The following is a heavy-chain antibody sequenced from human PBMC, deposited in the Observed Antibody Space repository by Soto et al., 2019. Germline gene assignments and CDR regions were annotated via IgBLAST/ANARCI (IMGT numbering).Heavy chain of an antibody. V-gene: IGHV1-69*13. CDR3: ARDWSGSYHYYYYYGMDV. J-gene: IGHJ6*02. CDR2: IIPIFGTA. D-gene: IGHD1-26*01. Sequence: SVKVSCKASGGTFSSYAISWVRQAPGQGLEWMGGIIPIFGTANYAQKFQGRVTITADESTSTAYMELSSLRSEDTAVYYCARDWSGSYHYYYYYGMDVWGQGTTVTVSS. CDR1: GGTFSSYA.